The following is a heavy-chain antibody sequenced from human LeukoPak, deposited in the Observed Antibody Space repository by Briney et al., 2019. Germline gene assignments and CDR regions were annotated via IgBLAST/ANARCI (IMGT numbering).Heavy chain of an antibody. J-gene: IGHJ6*03. CDR1: GGSISGYY. CDR3: ARGGDTRYYYYMDV. Sequence: SETLSLTCTVSGGSISGYYWSWIRQPPGKGLEWIGYIYYSGSTNYNPSLKSRVTISVDTSKNQFSLKLNSVTAADTAVYYCARGGDTRYYYYMDVWGKGTTVTISS. CDR2: IYYSGST. D-gene: IGHD3-9*01. V-gene: IGHV4-59*08.